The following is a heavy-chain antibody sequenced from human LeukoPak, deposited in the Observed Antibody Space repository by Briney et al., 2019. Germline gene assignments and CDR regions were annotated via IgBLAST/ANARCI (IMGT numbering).Heavy chain of an antibody. Sequence: SQTLSLTCTVSGGSIRSGGDYWSWIRQHPGKGLEWIGYIHYSESTYHNPCLRSRVTISVDTSKNQFSLKLNSVTAADTAVYFCARGHEDYDSSGYYRFDYWGQGTLVTVSS. V-gene: IGHV4-31*03. D-gene: IGHD3-22*01. CDR3: ARGHEDYDSSGYYRFDY. J-gene: IGHJ4*02. CDR2: IHYSEST. CDR1: GGSIRSGGDY.